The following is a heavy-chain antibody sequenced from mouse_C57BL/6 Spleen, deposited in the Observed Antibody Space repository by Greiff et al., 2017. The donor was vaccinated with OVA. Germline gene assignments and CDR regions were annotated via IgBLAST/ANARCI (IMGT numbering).Heavy chain of an antibody. CDR2: IDPSDSAT. D-gene: IGHD2-3*01. CDR1: GYTFTSYW. V-gene: IGHV1-52*01. Sequence: QVQLQQPGAELVRPGSSVKLSCKASGYTFTSYWMHWVKQRPIQGLEWIGNIDPSDSATHYNQKFKDKATLTVDKSSSTAYMQLSSLTSEDSAVYYCARSSGYFYYFDYWGQGTTLTVSS. J-gene: IGHJ2*01. CDR3: ARSSGYFYYFDY.